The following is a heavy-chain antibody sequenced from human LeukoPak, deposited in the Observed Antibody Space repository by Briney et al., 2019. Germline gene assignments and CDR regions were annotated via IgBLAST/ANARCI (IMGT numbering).Heavy chain of an antibody. J-gene: IGHJ4*02. CDR3: VIGVGWQPDY. Sequence: SETLSLTCTVFGDSVTGYYLNWVRQPPGKGLEWIGHIYKIGTTNYNPSLKSRLTISADTSKNQFSLKLRSVTAADTAVYYCVIGVGWQPDYWGQGALVTVS. CDR2: IYKIGTT. D-gene: IGHD2-15*01. CDR1: GDSVTGYY. V-gene: IGHV4-59*02.